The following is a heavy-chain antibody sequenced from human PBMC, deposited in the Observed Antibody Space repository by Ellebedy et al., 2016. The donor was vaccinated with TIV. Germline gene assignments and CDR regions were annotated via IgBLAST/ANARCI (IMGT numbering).Heavy chain of an antibody. J-gene: IGHJ6*02. CDR1: GFTFSSYG. V-gene: IGHV3-33*08. CDR2: IWYDGSNK. CDR3: ARNLELLAAYYYYYYGMDV. D-gene: IGHD1-7*01. Sequence: PSETLSLTCAASGFTFSSYGMHWVRQAPGKGLEWVAVIWYDGSNKYYADSVKGRFTISRDNSKNTLYLQMNSLRAEDTAVYYCARNLELLAAYYYYYYGMDVWGQGTTVTVSS.